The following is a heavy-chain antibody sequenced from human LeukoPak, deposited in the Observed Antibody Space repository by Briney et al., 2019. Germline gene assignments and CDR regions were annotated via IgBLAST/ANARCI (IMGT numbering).Heavy chain of an antibody. J-gene: IGHJ4*02. CDR3: ARGDIAVAGPYYFDY. V-gene: IGHV4-34*01. D-gene: IGHD6-19*01. Sequence: PSETLSLTCAVYGGSFSGYYWSWIRQPPGKGLEWIGEINHSGSTNYNPSLKSRVTISVDTSKNQFSLKLSSVTAADTAVYYCARGDIAVAGPYYFDYWGQGTLVTVSS. CDR1: GGSFSGYY. CDR2: INHSGST.